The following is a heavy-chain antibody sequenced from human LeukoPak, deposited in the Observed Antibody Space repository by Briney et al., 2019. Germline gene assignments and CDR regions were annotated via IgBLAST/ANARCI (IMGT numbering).Heavy chain of an antibody. Sequence: GGSLRLSCAASGFTFRTYGMNWVRQAPGKGLEWVSVISGSGSTYYADSVKGRFTISRDNSKNTLYLQVSGLRPEDTAVYYCARDPLDISRWTNAFDIWGQGTMVSVSS. CDR1: GFTFRTYG. CDR3: ARDPLDISRWTNAFDI. CDR2: ISGSGST. D-gene: IGHD2-2*03. V-gene: IGHV3-23*01. J-gene: IGHJ3*02.